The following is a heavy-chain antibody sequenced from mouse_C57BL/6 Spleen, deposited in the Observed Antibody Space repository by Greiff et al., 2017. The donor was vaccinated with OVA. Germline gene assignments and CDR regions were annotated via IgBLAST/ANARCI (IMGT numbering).Heavy chain of an antibody. D-gene: IGHD1-1*02. CDR1: GYTFTSYW. Sequence: QVQLQQPGAELVRPGSSVKLSCKASGYTFTSYWMHWVKQRPIQGLEWIGNIDSSDSETHYNQKFKDKATLTVDKSSSTAYMQLSSLTSEDSAVYYCARLWDRYAMDYWGQGTSVTVSS. CDR3: ARLWDRYAMDY. J-gene: IGHJ4*01. CDR2: IDSSDSET. V-gene: IGHV1-52*01.